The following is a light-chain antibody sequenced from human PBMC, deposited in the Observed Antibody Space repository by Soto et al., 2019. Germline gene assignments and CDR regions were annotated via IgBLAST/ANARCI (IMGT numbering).Light chain of an antibody. V-gene: IGKV1-5*03. J-gene: IGKJ1*01. CDR1: QSISGW. Sequence: DIQMTQSPSTLSAFVGDRVTITCRASQSISGWLAWYQQKPGKAPHLLIYKASSLESGVPPRFSGSGSGTEFTLTISSLQPDDFATYYCQHYNSYSEAFGQGTKVDIK. CDR3: QHYNSYSEA. CDR2: KAS.